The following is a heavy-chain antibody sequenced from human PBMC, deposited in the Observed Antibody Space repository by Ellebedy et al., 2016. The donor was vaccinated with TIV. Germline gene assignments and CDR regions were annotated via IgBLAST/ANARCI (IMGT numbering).Heavy chain of an antibody. J-gene: IGHJ6*03. CDR3: ASQDGGYGDYYYYYMDV. V-gene: IGHV4-34*09. CDR1: GGSFSGYY. D-gene: IGHD4-17*01. Sequence: SETLSLXXAVYGGSFSGYYWSWIRQPPGKGLEWIGYIYYSGSTYYNPSLKSRITISVDTSKNQFSLKLRSVTAADTAVYYCASQDGGYGDYYYYYMDVWGKGTTVTVSS. CDR2: IYYSGST.